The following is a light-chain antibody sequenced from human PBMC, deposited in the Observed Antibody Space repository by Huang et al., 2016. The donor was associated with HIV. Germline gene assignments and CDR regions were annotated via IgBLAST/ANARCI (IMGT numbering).Light chain of an antibody. CDR3: QQRSNWRT. V-gene: IGKV3-11*01. J-gene: IGKJ5*01. Sequence: EIVLTQSPATLSLSPGERATLSGRASQNVSSSLVWYPQKPGQAPRLLIYAASNRATGIPTRFSGSGSGTDFTRTISSLEPEDFAVYYCQQRSNWRTFGQGTRLEIK. CDR1: QNVSSS. CDR2: AAS.